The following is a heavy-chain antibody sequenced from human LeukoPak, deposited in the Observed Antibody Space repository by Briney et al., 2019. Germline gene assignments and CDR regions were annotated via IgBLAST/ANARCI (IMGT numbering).Heavy chain of an antibody. CDR2: IRFDGSNI. V-gene: IGHV3-33*01. J-gene: IGHJ4*02. Sequence: PGGSLRLSCAASGISFSAHGMHWVRQAPGKGLEWVAIIRFDGSNIHYADSVKGRFTISRDNSKNTLYLQMNSLRAEDTAVYYCVRDGVGATTYFDHWGQGNLVTVSS. CDR3: VRDGVGATTYFDH. D-gene: IGHD1-26*01. CDR1: GISFSAHG.